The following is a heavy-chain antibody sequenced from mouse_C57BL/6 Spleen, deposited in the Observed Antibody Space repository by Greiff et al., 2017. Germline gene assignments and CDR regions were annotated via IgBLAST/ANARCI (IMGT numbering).Heavy chain of an antibody. CDR3: ARFHGSSYLYWYFDV. V-gene: IGHV1-80*01. CDR1: GYAFSSYW. D-gene: IGHD1-1*01. J-gene: IGHJ1*03. Sequence: VQLQQSGAELVKPGASVKISCKASGYAFSSYWMNWVKQRPGKGLEWIGQIYPGDGDTNYNGKFKGKATLTADKSPSTAYMQLSSLTSEDSAVYFCARFHGSSYLYWYFDVWGTGTTVTVSS. CDR2: IYPGDGDT.